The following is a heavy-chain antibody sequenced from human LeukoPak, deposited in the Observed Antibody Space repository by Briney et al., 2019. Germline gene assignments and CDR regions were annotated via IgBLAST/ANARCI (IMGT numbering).Heavy chain of an antibody. D-gene: IGHD3-10*01. J-gene: IGHJ4*02. CDR3: SRNYVSGSYAFDI. CDR2: IRSKAYGGTT. Sequence: GGSFRLSCTGSGFTFGDYAMSWARQAPGKGLEWVGFIRSKAYGGTTEYAASVKRRFTISRDDSKSIAYLQMNSLEIEDTAVYYCSRNYVSGSYAFDIWGQGTLVTVSS. CDR1: GFTFGDYA. V-gene: IGHV3-49*04.